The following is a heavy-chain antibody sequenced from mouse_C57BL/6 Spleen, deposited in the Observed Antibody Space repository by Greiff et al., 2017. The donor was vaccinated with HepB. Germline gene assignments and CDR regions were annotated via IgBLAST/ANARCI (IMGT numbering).Heavy chain of an antibody. CDR1: GYTFTSYW. Sequence: QVQLQQPGAELVKPGASVKLSCKASGYTFTSYWMHWVKQRPGQGLEWIGMIHPNSGSTNYNEKFKSKATLTVDKSSSTAYMQLSSLTSEDSAVYYCARWEDGSSYGYFDVWGTGTTVTVSS. CDR3: ARWEDGSSYGYFDV. D-gene: IGHD1-1*01. CDR2: IHPNSGST. V-gene: IGHV1-64*01. J-gene: IGHJ1*03.